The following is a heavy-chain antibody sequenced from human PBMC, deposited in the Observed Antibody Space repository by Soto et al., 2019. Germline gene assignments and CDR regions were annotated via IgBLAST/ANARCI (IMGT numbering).Heavy chain of an antibody. J-gene: IGHJ4*02. V-gene: IGHV3-33*01. CDR1: GFTFSSYG. Sequence: PGGSLRLSCAASGFTFSSYGMHWVRQAPGKGLEWVAVIWYDGSNKYYADSVKGRSTISRDNSKNTLYLQMNSLRAEDTAVYYCARSVAATIPFDYWGQGTLVTVSS. CDR3: ARSVAATIPFDY. CDR2: IWYDGSNK. D-gene: IGHD2-15*01.